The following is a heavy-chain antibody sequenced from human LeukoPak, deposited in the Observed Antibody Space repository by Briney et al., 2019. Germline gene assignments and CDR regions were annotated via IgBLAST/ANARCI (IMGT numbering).Heavy chain of an antibody. CDR2: IYYSGNT. CDR3: ASLLNGGVAHWFDP. D-gene: IGHD7-27*01. J-gene: IGHJ5*02. V-gene: IGHV4-39*01. Sequence: SETQSLTCAVSGGSISNSNYYWGWIRQPPGKGLEWIGNIYYSGNTYYNSSLKSRVTISVDTSKNQFSLKLNSVTAADTAVYYCASLLNGGVAHWFDPWGQGTLVTVSS. CDR1: GGSISNSNYY.